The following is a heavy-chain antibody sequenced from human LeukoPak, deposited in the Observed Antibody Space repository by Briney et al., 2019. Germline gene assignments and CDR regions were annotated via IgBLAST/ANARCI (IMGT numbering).Heavy chain of an antibody. CDR2: IIPIFGTA. J-gene: IGHJ5*02. CDR3: ARAGYCSSTTCYDWFDP. CDR1: GGTFSSYA. Sequence: GASVKVSCKASGGTFSSYAISWVRQAPGQGLEWMGGIIPIFGTANYAQKFQGRVTITTDESTSTAYMELSSLRSEDTAVYYCARAGYCSSTTCYDWFDPWGQGTLVTVSS. D-gene: IGHD2-2*03. V-gene: IGHV1-69*05.